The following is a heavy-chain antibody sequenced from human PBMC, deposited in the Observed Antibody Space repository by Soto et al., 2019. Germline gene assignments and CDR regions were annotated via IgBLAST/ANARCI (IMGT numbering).Heavy chain of an antibody. J-gene: IGHJ6*02. CDR1: GYTFTSYG. CDR3: ARGGKDCTNGVSSFYGMDV. Sequence: QVQLVQSGAEVKKPGASVKVSCKASGYTFTSYGISWVRQAPGQGLEWMGWISPYNGNTNYAQKLQGRVTMTTDTSTSTAYVELRSLRSDDTAVYYCARGGKDCTNGVSSFYGMDVWGQGTTVTVSS. CDR2: ISPYNGNT. V-gene: IGHV1-18*01. D-gene: IGHD2-8*01.